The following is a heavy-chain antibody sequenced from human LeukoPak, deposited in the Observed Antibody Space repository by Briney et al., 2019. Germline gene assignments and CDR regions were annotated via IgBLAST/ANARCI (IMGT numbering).Heavy chain of an antibody. D-gene: IGHD3-3*01. V-gene: IGHV3-23*01. CDR2: ISGSGDTT. J-gene: IGHJ4*02. Sequence: GGSLRLSCVVSGFTFSSYVMSWVRQAPGKGLEWVSIISGSGDTTHYADSVKGRFTISRDNSKNTLYLQMNSLRAEDTAFYYCAKAELGVDTFFDYWGQGTLVTVSS. CDR1: GFTFSSYV. CDR3: AKAELGVDTFFDY.